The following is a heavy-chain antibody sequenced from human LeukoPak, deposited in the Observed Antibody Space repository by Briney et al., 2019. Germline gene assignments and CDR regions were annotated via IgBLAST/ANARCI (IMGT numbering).Heavy chain of an antibody. CDR3: AKDKAPLYSGYDWDLDF. CDR1: GFTFHQYA. CDR2: ISWNSGSI. Sequence: PGGSLRLSCAASGFTFHQYAIHWVRQVPEKGLEWVSGISWNSGSIGYADSVRGRFTISRDNAKNSVYLQMNSLRAEDTALYYCAKDKAPLYSGYDWDLDFWGQGTLVIVSS. D-gene: IGHD5-12*01. J-gene: IGHJ4*02. V-gene: IGHV3-9*01.